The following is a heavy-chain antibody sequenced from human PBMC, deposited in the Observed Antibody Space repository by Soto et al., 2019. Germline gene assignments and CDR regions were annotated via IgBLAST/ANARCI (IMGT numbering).Heavy chain of an antibody. CDR2: TYYRSKWYN. V-gene: IGHV6-1*01. D-gene: IGHD4-17*01. J-gene: IGHJ6*02. CDR3: ARDRSPTTVVTPRTYYYYYGMDV. CDR1: GDSVSSNSAA. Sequence: SQTLSLPCAISGDSVSSNSAAWNWIRQSPSRGLEWLGRTYYRSKWYNDYAVSVKSRITINPDTSKNQFSLQLNSVTPEDTAVYYCARDRSPTTVVTPRTYYYYYGMDVWGQGTTVTVSS.